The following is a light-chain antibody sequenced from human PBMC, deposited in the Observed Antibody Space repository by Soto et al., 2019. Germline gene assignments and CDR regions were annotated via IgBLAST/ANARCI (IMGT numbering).Light chain of an antibody. CDR2: EVN. V-gene: IGLV2-8*01. J-gene: IGLJ1*01. CDR3: TSYAGNNNLV. Sequence: QSLLTQPPSASGSPGQSVTISCTGTSSDVGAYNYVSWYQQHPGKAPKLLIYEVNKRPSGVPDRFSGSKSGNTASLTVSGLQAEDEADYYCTSYAGNNNLVFGTGTKVTAL. CDR1: SSDVGAYNY.